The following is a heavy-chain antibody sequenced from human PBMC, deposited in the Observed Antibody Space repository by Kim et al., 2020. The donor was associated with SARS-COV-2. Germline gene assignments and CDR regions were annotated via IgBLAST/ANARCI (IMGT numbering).Heavy chain of an antibody. J-gene: IGHJ6*02. V-gene: IGHV4-39*01. CDR3: ARGGVAARLLYGIDV. Sequence: TPSLKSRVPMSVDPSKTQFSLKLSSVTAADTAVYYCARGGVAARLLYGIDVWGQGTTVTVSS. D-gene: IGHD6-6*01.